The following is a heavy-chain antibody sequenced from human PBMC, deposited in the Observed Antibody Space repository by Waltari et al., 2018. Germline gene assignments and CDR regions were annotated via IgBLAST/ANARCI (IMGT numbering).Heavy chain of an antibody. Sequence: EVQLVQSGAEVKKPGESLKISCTGSGYTFSTYWIAWVRQMPGKGLEWMGIIYPGDSDTIYSPSFQGQVTISADKSLTTAYLQWSSLKASDTAMYYCARVDIMIGYYCFDLWGQGTLVGISS. D-gene: IGHD3-9*01. CDR2: IYPGDSDT. CDR3: ARVDIMIGYYCFDL. CDR1: GYTFSTYW. V-gene: IGHV5-51*01. J-gene: IGHJ5*01.